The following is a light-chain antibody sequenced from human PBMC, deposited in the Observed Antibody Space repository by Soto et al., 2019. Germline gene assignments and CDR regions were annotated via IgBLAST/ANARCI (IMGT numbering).Light chain of an antibody. CDR1: QSISSTY. Sequence: EIVLTQSPGTLSLSPGEGATLSCRASQSISSTYLAWYQQKPGQAPSLLIYGASRRATGIPDRFSGSGSGTDFTLTISRLEPEDFAVYYCQQYERSPTTFGGGTKVEI. J-gene: IGKJ4*01. CDR2: GAS. CDR3: QQYERSPTT. V-gene: IGKV3-20*01.